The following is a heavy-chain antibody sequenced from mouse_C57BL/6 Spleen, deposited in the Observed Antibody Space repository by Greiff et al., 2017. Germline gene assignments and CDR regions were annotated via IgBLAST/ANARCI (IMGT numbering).Heavy chain of an antibody. CDR1: GFTFSSYG. J-gene: IGHJ1*03. CDR2: ISSGGSYT. D-gene: IGHD1-1*02. V-gene: IGHV5-6*01. Sequence: EVQGVESGGDLVKPGGSLKLSCAASGFTFSSYGMSWVRQTPDKRLEWVATISSGGSYTYYPDSVKGRFTISRDNAKNTLYLHLSSLKSEDTAMFYCARHEDGGIWYFDVWGTGTTVTVSS. CDR3: ARHEDGGIWYFDV.